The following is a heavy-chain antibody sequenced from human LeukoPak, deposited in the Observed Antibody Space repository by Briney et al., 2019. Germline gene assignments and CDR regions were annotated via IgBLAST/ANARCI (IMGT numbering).Heavy chain of an antibody. J-gene: IGHJ4*02. CDR2: IKHDGSEK. Sequence: PGGSLRLSCAASGFIFTNYFMSWVRQAPGKGLEWVASIKHDGSEKYYVDSVRGRFTISRDNTMNSLYLQMSSLRAEDTAVYYCATDRGWRTSGYYLYYFDYWGQGTLVTYSS. D-gene: IGHD3-3*01. CDR1: GFIFTNYF. CDR3: ATDRGWRTSGYYLYYFDY. V-gene: IGHV3-7*01.